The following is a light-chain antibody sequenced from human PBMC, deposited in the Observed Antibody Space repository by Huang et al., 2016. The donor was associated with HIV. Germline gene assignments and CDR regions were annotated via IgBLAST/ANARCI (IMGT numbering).Light chain of an antibody. CDR1: QSVSSS. J-gene: IGKJ3*01. CDR3: QQRSNWPLFT. Sequence: EIVLTQSPATLSLSPGERATLSCKPSQSVSSSLACYQQKPGQAPRLLIYDTSNRATGSPARFSGSESGTDFTLTISSLEPEDFAVYYCQQRSNWPLFTFGPGTKVDIK. V-gene: IGKV3-11*01. CDR2: DTS.